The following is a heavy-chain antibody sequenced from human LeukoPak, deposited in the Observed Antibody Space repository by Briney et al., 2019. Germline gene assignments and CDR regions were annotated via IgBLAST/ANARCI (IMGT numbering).Heavy chain of an antibody. CDR3: ARAPMVREIYYYYMDV. D-gene: IGHD3-10*01. Sequence: SETLSLTCAVYGGSFSGYSWSWIRQPPGKGLEWVGEMIHSGSTNYNPSLKSRVTISVDTSKNQFSLKVSSVTAADTAVYYCARAPMVREIYYYYMDVWGKGTTVTISS. J-gene: IGHJ6*03. CDR2: MIHSGST. CDR1: GGSFSGYS. V-gene: IGHV4-34*12.